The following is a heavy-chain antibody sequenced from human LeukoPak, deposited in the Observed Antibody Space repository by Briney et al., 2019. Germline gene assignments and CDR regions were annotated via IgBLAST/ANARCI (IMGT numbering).Heavy chain of an antibody. J-gene: IGHJ3*02. CDR3: AREVVVVVAATPFGAFDI. CDR2: IYTSGST. D-gene: IGHD2-15*01. Sequence: SETLSLTCTVSGGSISSYYWSWIRQPAGKGLEWIGRIYTSGSTNYNPSLKSRVTMSVDTSKNQFPLKLSSVTAADTAVYYCAREVVVVVAATPFGAFDIWGQGTMVTVSS. CDR1: GGSISSYY. V-gene: IGHV4-4*07.